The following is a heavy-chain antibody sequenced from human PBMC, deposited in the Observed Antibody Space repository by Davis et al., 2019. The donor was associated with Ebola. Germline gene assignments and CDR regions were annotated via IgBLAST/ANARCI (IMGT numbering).Heavy chain of an antibody. D-gene: IGHD6-6*01. CDR2: IYYSGST. J-gene: IGHJ6*02. CDR1: GGSISSGGYY. Sequence: MPSETLSLTCTVSGGSISSGGYYWSWIRQHPGKGLEWIGYIYYSGSTYYNPSLKSRVTISVDTSKNQFSPKLSSVTAADTAVYYCAREGDSSSSYYYGMDVWGQGTTVTVSS. CDR3: AREGDSSSSYYYGMDV. V-gene: IGHV4-31*03.